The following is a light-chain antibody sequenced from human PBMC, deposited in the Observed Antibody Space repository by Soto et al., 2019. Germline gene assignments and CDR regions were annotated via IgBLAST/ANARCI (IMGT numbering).Light chain of an antibody. CDR1: QHISDY. Sequence: DTRLTQSPSSLSASVGDRVTITCQASQHISDYLNWYQQKPGKAPKLLIYDGTKLETGVPSRFSGSGSGTEFTFTISSLQPEDTATYYCHQYFNPRTFGGGTKVDSK. V-gene: IGKV1-33*01. J-gene: IGKJ4*01. CDR2: DGT. CDR3: HQYFNPRT.